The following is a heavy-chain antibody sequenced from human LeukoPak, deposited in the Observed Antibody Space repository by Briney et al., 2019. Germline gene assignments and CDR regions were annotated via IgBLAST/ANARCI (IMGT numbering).Heavy chain of an antibody. CDR2: ISTSGSTT. D-gene: IGHD2/OR15-2a*01. J-gene: IGHJ4*02. CDR1: GFQFSTYE. CDR3: ARDPYFSFDY. V-gene: IGHV3-48*03. Sequence: GGSLRLSCAASGFQFSTYEMNWVRQAPGKGLEWVSYISTSGSTTYYVDSVKGRFTISRDNTKNSLYLQMNSLRAEDTAVYYCARDPYFSFDYWGQGTLVTVSS.